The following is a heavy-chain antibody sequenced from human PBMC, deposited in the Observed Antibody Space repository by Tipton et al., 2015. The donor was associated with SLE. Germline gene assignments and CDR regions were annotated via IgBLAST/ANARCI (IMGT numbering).Heavy chain of an antibody. CDR2: ISGSSTTM. CDR1: GFTFSSYS. D-gene: IGHD6-13*01. Sequence: GSLRLSCVASGFTFSSYSMNWVRQAPGKGLEWVSYISGSSTTMYYADSVKGRFTISRDNAKNSLYLQMNSLRGEDTAVYYCARDRRVYFDSWGQGNLVTVSS. V-gene: IGHV3-48*01. J-gene: IGHJ4*02. CDR3: ARDRRVYFDS.